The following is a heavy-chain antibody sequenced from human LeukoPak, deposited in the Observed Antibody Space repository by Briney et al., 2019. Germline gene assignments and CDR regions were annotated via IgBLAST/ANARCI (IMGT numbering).Heavy chain of an antibody. CDR2: ISWNSGSI. Sequence: LTCTVSGGSISSFYWSWIRQPPGKGLEWVSGISWNSGSIGYADSVKGRFTISRDNAKNSLYLQMNSRRAEDTALYYCAKDAAAAGPIFDYWGQGTLVAVSS. V-gene: IGHV3-9*01. CDR3: AKDAAAAGPIFDY. D-gene: IGHD6-13*01. J-gene: IGHJ4*02. CDR1: GGSISSFY.